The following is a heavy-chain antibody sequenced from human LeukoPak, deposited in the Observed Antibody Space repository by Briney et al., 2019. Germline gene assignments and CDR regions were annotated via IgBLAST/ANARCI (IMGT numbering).Heavy chain of an antibody. D-gene: IGHD3-10*01. CDR3: AKENYYGSGSYYNPVFEY. CDR1: GFTLSSYW. V-gene: IGHV3-74*01. CDR2: INSDGSST. J-gene: IGHJ4*02. Sequence: GGSLRLSCAASGFTLSSYWMHWVRQAPGKGLVWVSRINSDGSSTSYADSVKGRFTISRDNYKNMLYLQMNSLRAEDTAVYYCAKENYYGSGSYYNPVFEYWGQGTLVTVSS.